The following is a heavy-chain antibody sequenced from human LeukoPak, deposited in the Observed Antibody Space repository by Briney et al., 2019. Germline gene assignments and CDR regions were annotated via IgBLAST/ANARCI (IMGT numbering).Heavy chain of an antibody. CDR1: GGSISSSSYY. D-gene: IGHD4-23*01. J-gene: IGHJ4*02. CDR3: ARPSNYGGNSGDFDY. V-gene: IGHV4-39*01. Sequence: PSETLSFTCTVSGGSISSSSYYWGWIRQPPGKGLEWIGSIYYSGSTYYNPSLKSRVTISVDTSKNQFSLKLSSVTAADTAVYYCARPSNYGGNSGDFDYWGQGTLVTVSS. CDR2: IYYSGST.